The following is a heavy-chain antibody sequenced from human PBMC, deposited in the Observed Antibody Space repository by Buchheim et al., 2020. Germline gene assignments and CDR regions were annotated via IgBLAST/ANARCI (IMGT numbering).Heavy chain of an antibody. CDR3: AREGGMEDSSSWLPGDYYYYYGMDV. V-gene: IGHV1-2*04. Sequence: QVQLVQSGAEVKKPGASVKVSCKASGYTFTGYYMHWVRQAPGQGLEWMGWINPNSGGTNYAQKFQGWVTMTRDTSISTAYMELSRLRSDDTAVYYCAREGGMEDSSSWLPGDYYYYYGMDVWGQGTT. CDR1: GYTFTGYY. CDR2: INPNSGGT. J-gene: IGHJ6*02. D-gene: IGHD6-13*01.